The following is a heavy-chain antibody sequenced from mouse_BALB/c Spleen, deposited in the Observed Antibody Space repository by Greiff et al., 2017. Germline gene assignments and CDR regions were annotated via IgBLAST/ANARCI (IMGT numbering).Heavy chain of an antibody. CDR1: GFSLTSYG. CDR3: ARDDGYTWDY. Sequence: VKLMESGPGLVAPSQSLSITCTVSGFSLTSYGVHWVRQPPGKGLEWLGVIWAGGSTNYNSALMSRLSISKDNSKSQVFLKMNSLQTDDTAMYYCARDDGYTWDYWGQGTTLTVSS. D-gene: IGHD1-2*01. J-gene: IGHJ2*01. V-gene: IGHV2-9*02. CDR2: IWAGGST.